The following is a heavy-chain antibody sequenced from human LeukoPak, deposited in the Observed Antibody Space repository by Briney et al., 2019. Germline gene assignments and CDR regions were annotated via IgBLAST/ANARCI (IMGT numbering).Heavy chain of an antibody. CDR3: AKEPASSGWFDP. CDR2: ISSSSSTI. D-gene: IGHD6-19*01. Sequence: GGSLRLSCAASGFTFSSYSMNWVRQAPGKGLEWVSYISSSSSTIYYVDSVKGRFAISRDNAKNSLYLQMNSLRAEDTAVYYCAKEPASSGWFDPWGQGTLVAVSS. J-gene: IGHJ5*02. V-gene: IGHV3-48*01. CDR1: GFTFSSYS.